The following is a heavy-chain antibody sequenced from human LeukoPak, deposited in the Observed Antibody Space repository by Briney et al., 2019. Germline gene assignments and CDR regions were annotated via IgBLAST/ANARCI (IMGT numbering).Heavy chain of an antibody. D-gene: IGHD4-17*01. CDR2: IRSHPNGGTT. CDR1: GFSFSNSW. CDR3: AADVPEGGAQIDY. V-gene: IGHV3-15*01. J-gene: IGHJ4*02. Sequence: GGSLRLSCAASGFSFSNSWMRWVRQAPGKGLEWVARIRSHPNGGTTEYAATVKGRFTVSRHDSKNTVYLQMDSLRTEDTAVFYCAADVPEGGAQIDYWGQGTLVTVSS.